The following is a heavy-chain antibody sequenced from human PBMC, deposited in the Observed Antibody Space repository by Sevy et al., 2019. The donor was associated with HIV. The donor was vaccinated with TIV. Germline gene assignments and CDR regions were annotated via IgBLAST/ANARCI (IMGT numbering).Heavy chain of an antibody. CDR2: IIPIFGTA. Sequence: ASVKVSCKASGGTFSSYAISWVRQAPGQGLEWMGGIIPIFGTANYAQKFQGRVTITADESTGTAYMELSSLRSEGTGVYYYASGGGYDKPRYWGQGTLVTVSS. J-gene: IGHJ4*02. D-gene: IGHD5-12*01. CDR1: GGTFSSYA. CDR3: ASGGGYDKPRY. V-gene: IGHV1-69*13.